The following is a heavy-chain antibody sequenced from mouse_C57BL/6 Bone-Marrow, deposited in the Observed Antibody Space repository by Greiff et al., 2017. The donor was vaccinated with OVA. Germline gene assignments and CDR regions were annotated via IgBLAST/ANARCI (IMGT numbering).Heavy chain of an antibody. CDR2: INPYNGGT. CDR3: ARTPYYSNYV. D-gene: IGHD2-5*01. CDR1: GYTFTDYY. Sequence: SGPVLVKPGASVKMSCKASGYTFTDYYMNWVKQSHGKSLEWIGVINPYNGGTSYNQKFKGKATLTVDKSSSTAYMELNSLTSEDSAVYYCARTPYYSNYVWGQGTTLTVSS. J-gene: IGHJ2*01. V-gene: IGHV1-19*01.